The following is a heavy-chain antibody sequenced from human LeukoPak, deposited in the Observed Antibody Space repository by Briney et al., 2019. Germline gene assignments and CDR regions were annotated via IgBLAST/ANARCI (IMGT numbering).Heavy chain of an antibody. CDR1: GYTLTELS. V-gene: IGHV1-24*01. J-gene: IGHJ3*02. CDR3: ATATEWEPERAFDI. CDR2: FDPEDGET. D-gene: IGHD1-26*01. Sequence: ASVKVSCKVSGYTLTELSMHWVLQAPGKGLEGMGGFDPEDGETIYAQKFQGRVTMTEDTSTDTAYMELSSLRSEDTAVYYCATATEWEPERAFDIWGQGTMVTVSS.